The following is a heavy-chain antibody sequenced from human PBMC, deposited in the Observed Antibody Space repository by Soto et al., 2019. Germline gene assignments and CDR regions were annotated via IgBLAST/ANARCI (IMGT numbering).Heavy chain of an antibody. CDR3: ARVLGGIRNWGDYYYGMDV. J-gene: IGHJ6*02. D-gene: IGHD3-16*01. CDR1: GYTFTSYG. Sequence: ASVKVSCKASGYTFTSYGISWVRQAPGQGLEWMGWISAYNGNTNDAQKLQGRVTMTTDTSTSTAYMELRSLRSDDTAVYYCARVLGGIRNWGDYYYGMDVWGQGTTVTVS. CDR2: ISAYNGNT. V-gene: IGHV1-18*01.